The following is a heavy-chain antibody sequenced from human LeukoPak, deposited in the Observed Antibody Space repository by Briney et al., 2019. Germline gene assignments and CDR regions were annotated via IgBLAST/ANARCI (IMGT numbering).Heavy chain of an antibody. CDR3: ARALYYDYVWGSYRHENWFAP. CDR1: GFTFSSYA. D-gene: IGHD3-16*02. CDR2: ISGSGGST. V-gene: IGHV3-23*01. Sequence: GGSLRLSCAASGFTFSSYAMSWVRQAPGKGLEWVSAISGSGGSTYYADSVKGRFTISRDNAKNSLYLQMNSLRAEDTAVYYCARALYYDYVWGSYRHENWFAPWGQGTLVTVSS. J-gene: IGHJ5*02.